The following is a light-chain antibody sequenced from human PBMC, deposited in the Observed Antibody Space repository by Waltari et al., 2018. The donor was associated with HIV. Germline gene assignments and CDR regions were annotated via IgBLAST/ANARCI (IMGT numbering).Light chain of an antibody. CDR1: SIDVGGYNY. Sequence: LTQPPSASGSPGQSVTISCTGTSIDVGGYNYVPWYQQHPGQAPKLMIYEVSKRPSGVPARFSGSKCGNTACLTVSGLQAEDEADYYGSSYAGSNNLVFGGGTKLTVL. J-gene: IGLJ2*01. CDR2: EVS. V-gene: IGLV2-8*01. CDR3: SSYAGSNNLV.